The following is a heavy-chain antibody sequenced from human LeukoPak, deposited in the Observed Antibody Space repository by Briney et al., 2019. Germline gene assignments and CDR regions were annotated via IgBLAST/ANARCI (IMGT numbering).Heavy chain of an antibody. Sequence: PGRSLRLSCAASGFRFADYAMHWVRQAPGKGLEWVSGITWNGGDIGYVESVKGRFTISRDNAKNSLHLQMNSLTSDDTALYYCTRDISGGYFNWFDPWGQGTLVFVSS. CDR3: TRDISGGYFNWFDP. CDR1: GFRFADYA. V-gene: IGHV3-9*01. J-gene: IGHJ5*02. CDR2: ITWNGGDI. D-gene: IGHD2-15*01.